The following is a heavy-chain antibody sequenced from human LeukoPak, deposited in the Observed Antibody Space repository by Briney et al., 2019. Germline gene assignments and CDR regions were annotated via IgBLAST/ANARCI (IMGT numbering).Heavy chain of an antibody. CDR2: INQDGRTI. D-gene: IGHD6-13*01. V-gene: IGHV3-7*01. Sequence: GGSLRLSCAASGFPFSTYWMNWIRQAPGKGLEWVANINQDGRTINYGDPVKGRFTISRDNARNSLYLQMTSLRAEDTALYYCATDRGYSTFDYWGRGTLVTVSS. J-gene: IGHJ4*02. CDR1: GFPFSTYW. CDR3: ATDRGYSTFDY.